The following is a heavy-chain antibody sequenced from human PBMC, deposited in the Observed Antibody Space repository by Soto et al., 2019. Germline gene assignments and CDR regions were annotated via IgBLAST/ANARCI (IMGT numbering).Heavy chain of an antibody. Sequence: SETLSLTCTVSGGSISSSSYYWGWIRQPPGKGLEWIGSIYYSGSTYYNKSLKNRVTISVDTSKNQISMKLSSETAADTAVYYCARRRRDYDILTGYYIYYFDYWGQGTLVTVSS. CDR1: GGSISSSSYY. V-gene: IGHV4-39*01. CDR2: IYYSGST. CDR3: ARRRRDYDILTGYYIYYFDY. J-gene: IGHJ4*02. D-gene: IGHD3-9*01.